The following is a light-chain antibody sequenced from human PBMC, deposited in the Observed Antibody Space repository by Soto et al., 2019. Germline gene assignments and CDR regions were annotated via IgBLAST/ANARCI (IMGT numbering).Light chain of an antibody. CDR1: QSVTTTS. J-gene: IGKJ1*01. Sequence: EMGLRHPPATLSLPPGKRATLSCRPSQSVTTTSLAWYQQKPGQAPRLLFHGASSRATGIPDRFSGSGSGTDFTLTISRLEPEDFAVYFCQRYYDSLWTFGQGTKVEIK. CDR3: QRYYDSLWT. CDR2: GAS. V-gene: IGKV3-20*01.